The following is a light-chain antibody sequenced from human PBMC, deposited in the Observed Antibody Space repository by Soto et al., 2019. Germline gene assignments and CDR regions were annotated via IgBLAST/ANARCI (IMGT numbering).Light chain of an antibody. V-gene: IGKV1-5*03. CDR2: KAS. J-gene: IGKJ1*01. CDR1: QSISSW. CDR3: QQYNSYPT. Sequence: DIQMTQSPSTLSASVGDRVTITCRASQSISSWLAWYQQKPGKAPKLLIYKASSLESGVPSRFSGSGSGTKFTLTISRLQPDDFATYYCQQYNSYPTFGQGPKVEIK.